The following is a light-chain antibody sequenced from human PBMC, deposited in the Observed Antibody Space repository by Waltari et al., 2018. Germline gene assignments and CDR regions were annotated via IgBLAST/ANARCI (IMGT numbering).Light chain of an antibody. Sequence: QSVLTQPPSASGHPGPTVPISCSGGNPHLRRNSVPWYHQFPGPAPKLLISGRNRRPSGVPDRFSGSKSGTSASLAISGLRSEDEADYYCATWDESLNGVVIGGGTKLSVL. CDR3: ATWDESLNGVV. J-gene: IGLJ3*02. CDR2: GRN. V-gene: IGLV1-47*01. CDR1: NPHLRRNS.